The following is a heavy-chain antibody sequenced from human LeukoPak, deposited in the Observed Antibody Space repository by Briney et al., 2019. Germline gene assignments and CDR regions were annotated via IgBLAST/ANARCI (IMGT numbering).Heavy chain of an antibody. J-gene: IGHJ4*02. D-gene: IGHD2-2*01. CDR3: ARGYCSSTSCSPLDY. Sequence: ASVKVSFKASGYTFTSYGISWVRQAPGQGLEWMGGIIPIFGTADYAQKFQGRVTITADESTSTAYMELSSLRSEDTAVYYCARGYCSSTSCSPLDYWGQGTLVTVSS. CDR2: IIPIFGTA. V-gene: IGHV1-69*13. CDR1: GYTFTSYG.